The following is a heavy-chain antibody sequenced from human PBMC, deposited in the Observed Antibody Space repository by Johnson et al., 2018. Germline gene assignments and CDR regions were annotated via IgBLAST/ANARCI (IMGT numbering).Heavy chain of an antibody. Sequence: EVQLLESGGGLVQPGGSLRLSCAASGFTFSSYWMSWVRQAPGKGLEWVANIKQDGREKYYVDSVKGRFTIYRDNAKHSLSLQMNRLRAEDKAVYYSAIDPKTKSWLLEVWWPLLMFWPVVFDIWGQGTMVTVSS. J-gene: IGHJ3*02. CDR2: IKQDGREK. V-gene: IGHV3-7*01. CDR1: GFTFSSYW. CDR3: AIDPKTKSWLLEVWWPLLMFWPVVFDI. D-gene: IGHD2-15*01.